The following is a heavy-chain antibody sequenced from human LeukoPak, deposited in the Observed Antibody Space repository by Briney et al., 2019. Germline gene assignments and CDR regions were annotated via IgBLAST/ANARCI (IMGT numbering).Heavy chain of an antibody. D-gene: IGHD2-15*01. J-gene: IGHJ1*01. CDR1: GYTFTSYY. CDR3: ARTLERYCRGGSCYFEYFQH. Sequence: ASVKVSCKASGYTFTSYYMHWVRQAPGQGLEWMGIINPSGGSTSYAQKFQGRVTMTRDTSTSTVYMEVSSLRSEDTAVYSCARTLERYCRGGSCYFEYFQHWGQGTLVTVSS. CDR2: INPSGGST. V-gene: IGHV1-46*01.